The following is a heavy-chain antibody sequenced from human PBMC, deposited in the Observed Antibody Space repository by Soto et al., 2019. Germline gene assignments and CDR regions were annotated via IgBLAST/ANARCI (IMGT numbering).Heavy chain of an antibody. V-gene: IGHV1-18*01. J-gene: IGHJ4*02. CDR3: ARAREPEYSSALFFDI. CDR2: ISAYDGKT. Sequence: GASVKVSCKASGYNFNIYGINWVRQAPGQGLELMGWISAYDGKTTYAEKFQGRVTMTTDASTSTAYMELRSLRSDDTAVYYCARAREPEYSSALFFDIWGQGALVTVSS. CDR1: GYNFNIYG. D-gene: IGHD5-18*01.